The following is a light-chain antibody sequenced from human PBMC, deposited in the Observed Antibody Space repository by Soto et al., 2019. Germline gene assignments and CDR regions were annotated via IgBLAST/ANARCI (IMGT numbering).Light chain of an antibody. J-gene: IGKJ1*01. CDR2: DAY. CDR3: QQYSTYPWT. CDR1: QSISNW. Sequence: DIQMTQSPSTLSASVGDRVTITCRASQSISNWLAWYQQKSGKAPKFLIYDAYNLESGVPSRFSGSRSGTEFTLTISSLQPDDFATYYCQQYSTYPWTFDQGTKVEIK. V-gene: IGKV1-5*01.